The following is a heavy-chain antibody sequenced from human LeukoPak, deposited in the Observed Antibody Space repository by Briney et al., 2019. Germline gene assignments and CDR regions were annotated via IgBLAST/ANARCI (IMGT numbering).Heavy chain of an antibody. CDR1: GGSFSGYY. D-gene: IGHD6-19*01. V-gene: IGHV4-34*01. J-gene: IGHJ4*02. Sequence: SETLSLTCAVYGGSFSGYYWSWIRQPPGKGLEWIGEINHSGSTNYNPSLKSRVTISVDTSKNQFSLKLSSVTAADTAVYYCARGGRSGLTYWGPGTLVTVSS. CDR2: INHSGST. CDR3: ARGGRSGLTY.